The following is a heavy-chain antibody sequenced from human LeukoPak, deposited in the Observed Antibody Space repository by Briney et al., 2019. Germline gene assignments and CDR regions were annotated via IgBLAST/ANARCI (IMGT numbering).Heavy chain of an antibody. J-gene: IGHJ4*02. CDR2: IIPIFGTA. CDR3: ARSALEDIVVVVPFDY. Sequence: SVKVSCKASGGTFSGYAISWVRQAPGQGLEWMGGIIPIFGTANYAQKFQGRVTITADKSTSTAYMELSSLRSEDTAVYYCARSALEDIVVVVPFDYWGQGTLVTVSS. V-gene: IGHV1-69*06. D-gene: IGHD2-15*01. CDR1: GGTFSGYA.